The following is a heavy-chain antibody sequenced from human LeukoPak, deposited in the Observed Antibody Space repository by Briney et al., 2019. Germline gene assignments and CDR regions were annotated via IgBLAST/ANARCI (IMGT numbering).Heavy chain of an antibody. D-gene: IGHD6-19*01. Sequence: GGSLRLSCAASGFTFSSYWMHWVRQAPGKGLVWVSRINSDGNSTSYADSVKGRFTISRDNAKKTLYLQMNSLRDEDTAVYYCALTFHGEWLFRKSFDYWGQGTLVTVSS. J-gene: IGHJ4*02. CDR3: ALTFHGEWLFRKSFDY. CDR2: INSDGNST. CDR1: GFTFSSYW. V-gene: IGHV3-74*01.